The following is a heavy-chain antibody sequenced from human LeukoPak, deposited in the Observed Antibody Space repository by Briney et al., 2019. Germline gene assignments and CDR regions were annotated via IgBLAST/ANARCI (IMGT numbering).Heavy chain of an antibody. CDR3: ARDGYDILTGYYHTTLGYHYMDV. CDR1: GFTFSSYS. V-gene: IGHV3-48*01. D-gene: IGHD3-9*01. J-gene: IGHJ6*03. CDR2: ISSSSSTI. Sequence: GGSLRLSCAASGFTFSSYSMNWVRQAPGKGLEWVSYISSSSSTIYYADSVKGRFTISRDNAKNSLYLQMNSLRAEDTAVYYCARDGYDILTGYYHTTLGYHYMDVWGKGTTVTVSS.